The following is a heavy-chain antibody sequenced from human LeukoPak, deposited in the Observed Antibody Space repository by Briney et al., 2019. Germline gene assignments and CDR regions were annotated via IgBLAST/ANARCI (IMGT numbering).Heavy chain of an antibody. CDR1: GFTFSSYA. CDR2: ISYDGINK. CDR3: ATDVGGAMFDY. Sequence: GGSLRLSCAASGFTFSSYAMHWVRQAPGKGLEWVAVISYDGINKYYADSVKGRFTISRDNSKNTLHLQMNDLRVDDTAIYYCATDVGGAMFDYWGQGTLVTVSS. V-gene: IGHV3-30*03. D-gene: IGHD3-10*01. J-gene: IGHJ4*02.